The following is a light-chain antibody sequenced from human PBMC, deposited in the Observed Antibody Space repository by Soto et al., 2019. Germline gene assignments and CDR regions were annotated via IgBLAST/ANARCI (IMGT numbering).Light chain of an antibody. Sequence: MTQSPSSLSASVGEKIIITCRASRDVGSDVSWYQQKPGQAPKLLIYAASNLYTGVPSRFSGSRSRTEFTLTISSLQPEDFAYYYGQQDYGDSWTFGQGTKVEIE. CDR1: RDVGSD. V-gene: IGKV1-6*01. J-gene: IGKJ1*01. CDR2: AAS. CDR3: QQDYGDSWT.